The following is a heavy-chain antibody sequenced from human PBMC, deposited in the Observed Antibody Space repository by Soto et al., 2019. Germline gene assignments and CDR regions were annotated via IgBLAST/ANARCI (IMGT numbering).Heavy chain of an antibody. CDR1: GGTFSSYA. D-gene: IGHD6-19*01. CDR3: ARSTGTAVAPYYYYYYGMDV. J-gene: IGHJ6*02. CDR2: IIPIFGTA. V-gene: IGHV1-69*13. Sequence: SVKVSCKASGGTFSSYAISWVRQAPGQGLEWMGGIIPIFGTANYAQKFQGRVTITADESTSTAYMELSSLRSEDTAVYYCARSTGTAVAPYYYYYYGMDVWGQGTTVTVSS.